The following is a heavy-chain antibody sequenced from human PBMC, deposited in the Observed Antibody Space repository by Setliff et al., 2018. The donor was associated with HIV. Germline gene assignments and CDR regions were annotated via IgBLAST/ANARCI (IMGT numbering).Heavy chain of an antibody. CDR3: ATRFSNSWAFDY. V-gene: IGHV3-23*01. CDR1: GFIFSSYA. D-gene: IGHD2-2*01. Sequence: PGGSLRLSCAASGFIFSSYAMSWVRQAPGKGLEWVSLISSGSGSTIYFADSVKGRFTISRDNAKNSLYLQMNSLRAEDTAVYYCATRFSNSWAFDYWGQGTLVTVSS. CDR2: ISSGSGSTI. J-gene: IGHJ4*02.